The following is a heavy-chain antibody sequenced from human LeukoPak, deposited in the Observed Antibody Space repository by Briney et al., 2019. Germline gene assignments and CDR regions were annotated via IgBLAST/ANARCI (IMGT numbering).Heavy chain of an antibody. V-gene: IGHV7-4-1*01. CDR1: GYSFSGYG. CDR3: ARAGAARLSHDY. CDR2: INTNTGNP. Sequence: ASVKVSCKASGYSFSGYGMLWVRQAPGQGLEYMGWINTNTGNPTYAQGFTGRFVFSLDTSVNTAYLQIGSLMAEDTAVYYCARAGAARLSHDYWGQGTLVTVSS. J-gene: IGHJ4*02. D-gene: IGHD6-6*01.